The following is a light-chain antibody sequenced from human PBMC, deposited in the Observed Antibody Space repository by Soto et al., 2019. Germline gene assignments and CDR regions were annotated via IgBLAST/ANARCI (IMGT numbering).Light chain of an antibody. V-gene: IGLV2-14*03. Sequence: QSALTQPASVSGSPGQSITISCTGTSSDVGGYNFVSWYQEHPGKAPKFIIYDVRNRPSGISNRSSGSRSGNTASLTISGLQAEDEADYYCSSYTSSSTVIFGGGTKLTVL. CDR2: DVR. CDR3: SSYTSSSTVI. CDR1: SSDVGGYNF. J-gene: IGLJ2*01.